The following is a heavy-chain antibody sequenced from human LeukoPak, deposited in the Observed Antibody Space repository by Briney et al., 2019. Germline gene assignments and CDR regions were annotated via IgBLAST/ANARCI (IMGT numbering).Heavy chain of an antibody. CDR2: ISSSGSST. J-gene: IGHJ3*02. CDR1: GFIFSDYY. V-gene: IGHV3-11*05. CDR3: ARDQAAFDI. Sequence: EGSLRLSCAASGFIFSDYYMTWIRQAPGKGLEWVSHISSSGSSTNYANSVKGRFTISRDNAKNSLYLQINSLRAEDTAVYYCARDQAAFDIWGQGTMVTVSS.